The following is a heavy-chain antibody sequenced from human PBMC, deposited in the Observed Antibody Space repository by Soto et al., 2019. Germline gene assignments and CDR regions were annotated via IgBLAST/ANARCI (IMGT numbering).Heavy chain of an antibody. V-gene: IGHV3-23*01. D-gene: IGHD6-19*01. CDR2: ISGSGGSS. J-gene: IGHJ4*02. CDR3: ARRTSGWYLDY. Sequence: EVQLLEPGGGLVQPGGSLRLSCAASGFTFSSYAMSWVRQAPGKGLEWVSAISGSGGSSYYADSVKGRFTISRDNSKNTLYLQMNSVRAEDTAVYYCARRTSGWYLDYWGQGTLVTVSS. CDR1: GFTFSSYA.